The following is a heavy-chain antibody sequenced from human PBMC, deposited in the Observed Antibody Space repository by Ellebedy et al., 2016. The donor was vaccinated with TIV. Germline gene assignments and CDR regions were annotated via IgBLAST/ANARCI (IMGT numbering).Heavy chain of an antibody. CDR1: GYTFTNYG. CDR3: AKHSGWIGPFDY. V-gene: IGHV1-18*04. CDR2: ISAFNGNT. Sequence: ASVKVSCKASGYTFTNYGITWVRQAPGQGLEWMGWISAFNGNTNYAQKLQGRVSMTTDTSTSTAYMEVRSLRSDDTAVYHCAKHSGWIGPFDYWGQGTLVTVSS. J-gene: IGHJ4*02. D-gene: IGHD5-12*01.